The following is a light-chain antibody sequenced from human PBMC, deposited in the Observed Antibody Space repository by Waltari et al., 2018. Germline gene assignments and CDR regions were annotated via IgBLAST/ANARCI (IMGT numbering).Light chain of an antibody. V-gene: IGKV3-11*01. J-gene: IGKJ4*01. Sequence: EIVLTQSPATLSLSPGERATLSSRASQSVSSYLAWYQQKTGQAPRLLIYDASNRATGIPARFSGSGSGTDFTLTISSLEPEDFAVYYCQQRSNWPPVVTFGGGTKVEIK. CDR3: QQRSNWPPVVT. CDR2: DAS. CDR1: QSVSSY.